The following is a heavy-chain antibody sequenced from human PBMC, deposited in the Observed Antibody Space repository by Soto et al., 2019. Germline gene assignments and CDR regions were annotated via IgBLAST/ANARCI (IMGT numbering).Heavy chain of an antibody. CDR3: ARALYDFWCGNNWFDP. CDR2: ISSSSSYI. V-gene: IGHV3-21*01. Sequence: PGGSLRLSCAASGFTFSSYSMNWVRQAPEKRLEWVRSISSSSSYIYYADSVQGRFTISRDNAKNSLYLQMNSLRAEDTAVYYCARALYDFWCGNNWFDPWGQGTLVTFSS. J-gene: IGHJ5*02. D-gene: IGHD3-3*01. CDR1: GFTFSSYS.